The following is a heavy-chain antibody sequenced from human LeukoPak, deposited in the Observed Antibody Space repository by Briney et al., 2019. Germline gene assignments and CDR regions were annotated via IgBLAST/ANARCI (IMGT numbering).Heavy chain of an antibody. CDR2: IYWDGNK. CDR1: GFSLSTSGVG. V-gene: IGHV2-5*02. CDR3: ARYYYDSGSYTFDY. D-gene: IGHD3-10*01. J-gene: IGHJ4*02. Sequence: SGPTLVKPTQTLTLTCTFSGFSLSTSGVGVGWIRQPPGKALEWLALIYWDGNKRYSPSLKSRLTITKDTSKNQVVLTMTNMDPVDTATYYCARYYYDSGSYTFDYWGQGTLVTVSS.